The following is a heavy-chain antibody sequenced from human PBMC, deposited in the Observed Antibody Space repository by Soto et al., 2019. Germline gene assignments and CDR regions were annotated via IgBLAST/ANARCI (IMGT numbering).Heavy chain of an antibody. J-gene: IGHJ4*02. D-gene: IGHD1-26*01. V-gene: IGHV3-21*01. CDR3: ARSRGWELQRYFDY. CDR1: GFTFSSYS. CDR2: ISSSSSYI. Sequence: GGSLRLSCAASGFTFSSYSMNWVRQAPGKGLEWVSSISSSSSYIYYADSVKGRFTISRDNAKNSLYLQMNSLRAEDTAVYYCARSRGWELQRYFDYWGQGTLVTVSS.